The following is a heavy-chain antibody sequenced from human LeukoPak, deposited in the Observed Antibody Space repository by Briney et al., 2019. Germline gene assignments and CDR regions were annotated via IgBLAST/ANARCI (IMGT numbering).Heavy chain of an antibody. J-gene: IGHJ6*03. V-gene: IGHV1-8*01. CDR3: ARVYSSSLTYYYYYFYMDV. D-gene: IGHD6-6*01. CDR1: GYTFTSYD. Sequence: GASVNVSCKASGYTFTSYDINWVRQATGQGFEWMGWMNPNSGNTGYAQKFQGRVTMTRNTSISTAYMELSSLRSEDTAVYYCARVYSSSLTYYYYYFYMDVWGKGTTVTVSS. CDR2: MNPNSGNT.